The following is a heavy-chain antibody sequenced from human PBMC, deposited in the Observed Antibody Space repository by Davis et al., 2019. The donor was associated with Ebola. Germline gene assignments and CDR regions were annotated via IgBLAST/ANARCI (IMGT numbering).Heavy chain of an antibody. J-gene: IGHJ4*02. D-gene: IGHD1-1*01. CDR3: ARAQFPTTSDH. V-gene: IGHV1-18*01. CDR1: GYTFTSYA. CDR2: ISAYNGNT. Sequence: AASVKVSCKASGYTFTSYAMNWVRQAPGQGLEWMGWISAYNGNTNYAQNVQGRVTMTTDTSTSTAYMEVGILRSDDTAVYYCARAQFPTTSDHWGQGTLVTVSS.